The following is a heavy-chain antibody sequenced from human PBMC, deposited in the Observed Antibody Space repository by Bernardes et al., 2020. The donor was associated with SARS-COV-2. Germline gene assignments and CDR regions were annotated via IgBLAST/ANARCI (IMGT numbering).Heavy chain of an antibody. Sequence: SETLSLTCTVSGGSISSYYWSWIRQPPGKGLEWIGYIYYSGSTNYNPSLKSRVTISVDTSKNQFSLKLSSVTAADTAVYYCARLQREGSTSSYGMDVWG. V-gene: IGHV4-59*01. CDR3: ARLQREGSTSSYGMDV. J-gene: IGHJ6*02. CDR1: GGSISSYY. CDR2: IYYSGST. D-gene: IGHD2-2*01.